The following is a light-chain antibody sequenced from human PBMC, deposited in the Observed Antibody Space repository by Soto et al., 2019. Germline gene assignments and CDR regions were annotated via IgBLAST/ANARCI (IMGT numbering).Light chain of an antibody. CDR2: DAS. Sequence: DIQMTQSLSTLSASVGDRVTITCRASQTISGWLAWYQQKPGKAPRLLIYDASSLESGVPSRFSGSESGSEFTLTINDLQPDDLATYYCQQYKSSYTFGQGTKLEIK. CDR1: QTISGW. V-gene: IGKV1-5*01. J-gene: IGKJ2*01. CDR3: QQYKSSYT.